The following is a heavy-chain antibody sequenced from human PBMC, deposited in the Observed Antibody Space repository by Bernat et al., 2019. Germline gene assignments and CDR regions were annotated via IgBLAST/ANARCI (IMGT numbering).Heavy chain of an antibody. V-gene: IGHV3-74*01. CDR1: GFTFSTHW. D-gene: IGHD3-10*01. Sequence: EVQLVESGGGLVQPGGSLRLSCAVSGFTFSTHWMHWVRQAPGEGLVWVSRINGDGSTTIYADSVKGRFTISRDNAKNTLYLQMNSLRAEDTGVYYCASPFGSGSYSKSTLHCWGPGTLVTVSS. J-gene: IGHJ4*01. CDR3: ASPFGSGSYSKSTLHC. CDR2: INGDGSTT.